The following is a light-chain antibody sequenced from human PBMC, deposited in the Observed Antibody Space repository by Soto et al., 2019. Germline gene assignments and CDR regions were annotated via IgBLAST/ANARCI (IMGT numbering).Light chain of an antibody. CDR3: QQRQYWPPIT. V-gene: IGKV3-11*01. J-gene: IGKJ5*01. Sequence: VLTQSPAALSLSPGERATLSCRASLDVNSYLAWYQQKPGQAPRLLIYDASNRAAGIPARFSGSGSGTDFTLTISSLEPEDFAIYYCQQRQYWPPITFGQGTRLEIK. CDR2: DAS. CDR1: LDVNSY.